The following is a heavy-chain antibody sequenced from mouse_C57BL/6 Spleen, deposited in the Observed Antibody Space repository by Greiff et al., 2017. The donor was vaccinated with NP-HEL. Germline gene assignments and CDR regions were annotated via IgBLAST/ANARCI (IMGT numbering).Heavy chain of an antibody. D-gene: IGHD1-1*01. J-gene: IGHJ2*01. CDR1: GFSLTSYG. V-gene: IGHV2-2*01. CDR2: IWRGGST. Sequence: VKLVESGPGLVQPSQSLSITCTASGFSLTSYGVHWVRQSPGKGLEWLGVIWRGGSTDYNAAFISRLSISKDNAKSQGFFKMNSLQADDTAIYYCASGSSYGYFDYWGQGTTLTVSS. CDR3: ASGSSYGYFDY.